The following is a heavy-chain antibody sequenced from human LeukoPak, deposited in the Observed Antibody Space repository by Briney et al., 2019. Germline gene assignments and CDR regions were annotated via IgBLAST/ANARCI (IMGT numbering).Heavy chain of an antibody. Sequence: GGSLRLSCAASGFTFSSYAMSWVRQAPGKGLEWVAVIWYDGSNKYYADSVKGRFTISRDNSKNTLYLQMNSLRAEDTAVYYCARARYSSGWYFDYWGQGTLVTVSS. CDR3: ARARYSSGWYFDY. CDR1: GFTFSSYA. D-gene: IGHD6-19*01. CDR2: IWYDGSNK. J-gene: IGHJ4*02. V-gene: IGHV3-33*08.